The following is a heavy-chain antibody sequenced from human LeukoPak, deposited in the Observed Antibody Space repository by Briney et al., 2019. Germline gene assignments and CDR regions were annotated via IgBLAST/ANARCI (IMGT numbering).Heavy chain of an antibody. CDR3: ASSNLGSLGQFDP. Sequence: SETLSLTCTVSGGSISSGDYYWSWIRQPPGKGLEWIGYIYYSGSTYYNPSLKSRVTISRDTSRSQVSLKLTSVTAADTAVYYCASSNLGSLGQFDPWGQGTLVTVSS. CDR2: IYYSGST. V-gene: IGHV4-30-4*02. J-gene: IGHJ5*02. CDR1: GGSISSGDYY. D-gene: IGHD3-10*01.